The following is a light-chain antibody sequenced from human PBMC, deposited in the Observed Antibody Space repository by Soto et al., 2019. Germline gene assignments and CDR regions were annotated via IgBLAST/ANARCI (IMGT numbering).Light chain of an antibody. J-gene: IGKJ3*01. V-gene: IGKV3-20*01. Sequence: EIVLTQSPGTLSLSPGERATLSCRASQSIYINSLAWYQHKRGQAPRLLIHAATVRATAVPDRFNGSGSGTDFALTISRLEPEDSAMYYCQQYGDSPFAFGPGTKLDVK. CDR2: AAT. CDR3: QQYGDSPFA. CDR1: QSIYINS.